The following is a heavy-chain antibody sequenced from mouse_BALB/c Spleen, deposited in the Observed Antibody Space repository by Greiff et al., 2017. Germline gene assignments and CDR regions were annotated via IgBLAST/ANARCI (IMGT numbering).Heavy chain of an antibody. CDR2: ISYSDST. V-gene: IGHV3-2*02. CDR1: GYSITSDYA. D-gene: IGHD1-1*01. Sequence: EVQLVESGPGLVKPSQSLSLTCTVTGYSITSDYAWNWIRQFPGNKLEWMGYISYSDSTSYNPSLKSRISITRDTSKNQFFLQLNSVTTEDTATYYCASGEVVARFDYWGQGTTLTVSS. J-gene: IGHJ2*01. CDR3: ASGEVVARFDY.